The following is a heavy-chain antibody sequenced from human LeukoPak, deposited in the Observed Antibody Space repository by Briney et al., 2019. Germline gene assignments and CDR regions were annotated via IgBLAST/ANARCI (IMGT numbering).Heavy chain of an antibody. V-gene: IGHV4-4*07. CDR1: GGSISSYY. J-gene: IGHJ6*03. CDR3: ARRRAPISSGWYYYYYYMDV. D-gene: IGHD6-19*01. CDR2: IYTSGST. Sequence: NPSETLSLTCTVSGGSISSYYWSWIRQPAGKGLEWIGRIYTSGSTNYNPSLKSRVTMSVDTSKNQFSLKLSSVTAADTAVYYCARRRAPISSGWYYYYYYMDVWGKGTTVTISS.